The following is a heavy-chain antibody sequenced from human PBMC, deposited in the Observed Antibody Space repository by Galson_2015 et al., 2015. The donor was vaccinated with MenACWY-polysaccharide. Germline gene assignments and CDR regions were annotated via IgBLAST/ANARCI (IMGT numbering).Heavy chain of an antibody. CDR2: ISGSGGST. CDR3: AKDIRAYGDYGGYFDY. D-gene: IGHD4-17*01. CDR1: GFTFSSYA. Sequence: SLRLSCAASGFTFSSYAMSWVRQAPGKGLEWVSAISGSGGSTYYADSVKGRFTISRDNSKNTLYLQMNSLRAEDTAVYYCAKDIRAYGDYGGYFDYWGQGTLVTVSS. J-gene: IGHJ4*02. V-gene: IGHV3-23*01.